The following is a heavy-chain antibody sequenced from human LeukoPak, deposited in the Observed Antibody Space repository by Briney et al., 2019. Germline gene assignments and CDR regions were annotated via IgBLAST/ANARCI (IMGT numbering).Heavy chain of an antibody. Sequence: SQTLSLTCTVSGGSISSGSYYWRWIRQPAGKGLEWIGRIYTSGSTNYNPSLKSRVTISVDTSKNQFSLKLSSVTAADTAVYYCARAVRYDSSGYYPYFDYWGQGTLVTVSS. V-gene: IGHV4-61*02. CDR3: ARAVRYDSSGYYPYFDY. CDR1: GGSISSGSYY. J-gene: IGHJ4*02. CDR2: IYTSGST. D-gene: IGHD3-22*01.